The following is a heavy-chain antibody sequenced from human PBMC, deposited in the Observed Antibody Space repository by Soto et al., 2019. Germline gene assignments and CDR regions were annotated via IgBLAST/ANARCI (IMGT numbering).Heavy chain of an antibody. V-gene: IGHV1-2*02. D-gene: IGHD3-9*01. CDR3: ATRDYDILTGYLHI. CDR2: INADSGDT. J-gene: IGHJ1*01. CDR1: EHTSTIYY. Sequence: QAHLVQSGAEVRKPGASVKVSCQALEHTSTIYYIHWVRQARGQGIEWMGWINADSGDTTYAEDFRGRVTFTRDTSTSTFHMELSRLRLDDTAMYFCATRDYDILTGYLHIWGQGTLITVSS.